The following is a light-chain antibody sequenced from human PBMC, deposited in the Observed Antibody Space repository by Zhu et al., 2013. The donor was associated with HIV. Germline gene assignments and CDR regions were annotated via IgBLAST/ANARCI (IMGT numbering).Light chain of an antibody. CDR3: QQSHSIPFT. Sequence: DIQMTQSPSSLSASVGDRVTVTCRASQGISNYLAWYQQKPGKVPKLLIYAASTLQSGVPSRFSGSGSGTDFTLTISGLQPDDFAIYFCQQSHSIPFTFGPGTKVDLK. V-gene: IGKV1-27*01. CDR1: QGISNY. CDR2: AAS. J-gene: IGKJ3*01.